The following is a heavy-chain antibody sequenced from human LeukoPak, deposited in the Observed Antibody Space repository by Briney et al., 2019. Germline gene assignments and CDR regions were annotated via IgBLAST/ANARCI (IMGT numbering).Heavy chain of an antibody. CDR1: GYTFTGYY. D-gene: IGHD3-16*01. V-gene: IGHV1-2*02. J-gene: IGHJ5*02. CDR3: ARGGYVIVRDWFDP. Sequence: ASVKVSCKASGYTFTGYYMHWVRQAPGQGLEWMGWINPNSGDTKYAQKFQGRVTLTRDTSMNTAYMDLSRLRSDDTAIYYCARGGYVIVRDWFDPWGQGTLVTVSS. CDR2: INPNSGDT.